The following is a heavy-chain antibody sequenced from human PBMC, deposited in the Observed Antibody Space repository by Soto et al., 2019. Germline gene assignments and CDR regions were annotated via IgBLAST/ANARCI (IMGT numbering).Heavy chain of an antibody. CDR1: GFIFSSHG. Sequence: GGTLRLSCAASGFIFSSHGMHWVRQAPGKGLEWVAIIWYDGNNKYHSDSVKGRFTISRDNSKNTLYLQMNSLRAEDTAVYYCSRGVGAVRDSPDLWGQATMVTVSS. CDR3: SRGVGAVRDSPDL. V-gene: IGHV3-30*12. D-gene: IGHD1-26*01. J-gene: IGHJ3*01. CDR2: IWYDGNNK.